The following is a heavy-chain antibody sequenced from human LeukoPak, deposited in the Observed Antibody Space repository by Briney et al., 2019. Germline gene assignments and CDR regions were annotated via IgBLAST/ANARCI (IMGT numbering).Heavy chain of an antibody. D-gene: IGHD3-10*01. J-gene: IGHJ5*02. CDR1: GYTFATFG. CDR3: ARSGDSNWFDP. Sequence: AAGKVSFKSAGYTFATFGFGWVRQAPGQGLDWMGWIRAYNGDTKYAQKLQGRVTMTTETSASKAYMELRSMRFDDTAVYYCARSGDSNWFDPSGHGTLVT. V-gene: IGHV1-18*01. CDR2: IRAYNGDT.